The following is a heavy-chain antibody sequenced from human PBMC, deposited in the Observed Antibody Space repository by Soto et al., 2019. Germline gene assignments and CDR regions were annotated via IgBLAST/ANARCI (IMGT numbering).Heavy chain of an antibody. Sequence: QVQLVESGGGLVKPGGSLRLSCAASGFTFSDYYMSWIRQAPGKGLEWGSFISSSSSYTNSADSVKGRFTISRDNAKNSLYRQMNSLRAEDTAVYYCARMDYDFWSGSADAFDIWGQGTMVTVSS. CDR2: ISSSSSYT. V-gene: IGHV3-11*06. CDR3: ARMDYDFWSGSADAFDI. J-gene: IGHJ3*02. D-gene: IGHD3-3*01. CDR1: GFTFSDYY.